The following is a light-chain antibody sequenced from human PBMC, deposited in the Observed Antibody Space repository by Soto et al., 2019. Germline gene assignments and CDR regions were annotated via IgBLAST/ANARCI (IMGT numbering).Light chain of an antibody. V-gene: IGKV1-5*03. CDR1: QSISSW. J-gene: IGKJ2*01. CDR2: KAS. Sequence: DIQMTQSPSTLSASVGDRVTITCRASQSISSWLAWYQQKPGKAPKLLIYKASSLESEVPSRFSGSVSGTEFTLTISSLQPDDFATYYCQQYNNLYTFGQGTKLEIK. CDR3: QQYNNLYT.